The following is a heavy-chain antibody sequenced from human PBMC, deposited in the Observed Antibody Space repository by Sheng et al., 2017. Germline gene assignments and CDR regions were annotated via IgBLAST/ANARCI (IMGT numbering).Heavy chain of an antibody. CDR3: AREPQLRFSRGHYYYYGMDV. J-gene: IGHJ6*02. Sequence: EVQLVESGGGLVQPGGSLRLSCAASGFTFSSYEMNWVRQAPGKGLEWVSYISSSGSTIYYADSVKGRFTISRDNAKNSLYLQMNSLRAEDTAVYYCAREPQLRFSRGHYYYYGMDVWGQGTTVTVSS. D-gene: IGHD3-3*01. V-gene: IGHV3-48*03. CDR2: ISSSGSTI. CDR1: GFTFSSYE.